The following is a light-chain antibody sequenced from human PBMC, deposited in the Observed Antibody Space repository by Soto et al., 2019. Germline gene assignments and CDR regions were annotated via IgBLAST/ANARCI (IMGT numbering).Light chain of an antibody. CDR3: QQSHSTPWT. CDR1: QSISTF. Sequence: DIQMTQSPSSLSASVGDRVTITCRASQSISTFLNWYQQKPGKAPKLLIYAASSLQSGVPSRFSGSKSGTDFSLTISSLQPEDFALYYCQQSHSTPWTFGQGTKVDIK. CDR2: AAS. V-gene: IGKV1-39*01. J-gene: IGKJ1*01.